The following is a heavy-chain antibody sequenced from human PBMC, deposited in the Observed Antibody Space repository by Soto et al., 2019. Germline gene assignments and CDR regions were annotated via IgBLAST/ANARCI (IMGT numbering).Heavy chain of an antibody. CDR3: AGGVRRENWFDP. Sequence: SVKVSCKASGGTFSSYAISWVRQAPGQGLEWMGGIIPIFGTANYAQKFQGRVTITADKSTSTAYMELSSLRSEDTAVYYCAGGVRRENWFDPWGQGTLVTVSS. D-gene: IGHD1-1*01. V-gene: IGHV1-69*06. J-gene: IGHJ5*02. CDR1: GGTFSSYA. CDR2: IIPIFGTA.